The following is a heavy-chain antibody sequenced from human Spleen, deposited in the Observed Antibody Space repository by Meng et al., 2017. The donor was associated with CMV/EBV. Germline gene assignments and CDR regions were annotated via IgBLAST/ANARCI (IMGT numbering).Heavy chain of an antibody. CDR2: ISYDGTNK. Sequence: GESLKISCAASRFTFSSYPMHWVRQAPGKGLEWVAVISYDGTNKYYADSVKGRFTISRDNSKNTLYLQMNTLRAEDAGVYYCERDPFGVTVTEFDYRGQGTLVTVSS. CDR1: RFTFSSYP. V-gene: IGHV3-30-3*01. CDR3: ERDPFGVTVTEFDY. J-gene: IGHJ4*02. D-gene: IGHD1-14*01.